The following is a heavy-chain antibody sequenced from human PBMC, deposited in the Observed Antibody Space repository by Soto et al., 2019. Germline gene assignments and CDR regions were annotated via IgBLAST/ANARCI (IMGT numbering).Heavy chain of an antibody. CDR1: GFTFSYYG. J-gene: IGHJ6*02. D-gene: IGHD3-22*01. CDR2: MSYDGSNK. Sequence: QVQLVESGGGVVQPGRSLRLSCAASGFTFSYYGMHWVRQAPGKGLEWVAVMSYDGSNKYYADSVKGRFTISRDNSKNTLYLQMNSLRAEDTAVYYCAKEYYDSSVSLDMDVWGQGTTVTVSS. V-gene: IGHV3-30*18. CDR3: AKEYYDSSVSLDMDV.